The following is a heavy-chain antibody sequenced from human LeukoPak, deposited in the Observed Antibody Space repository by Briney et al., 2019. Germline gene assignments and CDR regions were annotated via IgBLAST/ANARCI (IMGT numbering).Heavy chain of an antibody. D-gene: IGHD6-13*01. V-gene: IGHV3-23*01. CDR2: ISGSGGST. Sequence: GGSLRLSCAASGFTFSSYAMSWVRQAPGKGLEWVSAISGSGGSTYYADSVKGRFTISRDNSKNTLYLQMNSLRAEDTAVYYCAKIPAGVVAAAGIFDYWGQGTLVTVSS. CDR1: GFTFSSYA. CDR3: AKIPAGVVAAAGIFDY. J-gene: IGHJ4*02.